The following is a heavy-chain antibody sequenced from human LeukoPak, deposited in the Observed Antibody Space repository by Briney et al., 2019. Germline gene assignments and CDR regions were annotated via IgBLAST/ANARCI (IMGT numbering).Heavy chain of an antibody. CDR2: ISWDGGNT. D-gene: IGHD6-19*01. CDR1: GFTFDDYT. Sequence: GGSLRLSCAASGFTFDDYTMSWVRQAPGKGLEWVALISWDGGNTYYADSVKGRFTISRDNSKNSLYLQMNSLRTEDTALYYCAKGNSIAVSAFFDYWGQGTLVTVSS. J-gene: IGHJ4*02. CDR3: AKGNSIAVSAFFDY. V-gene: IGHV3-43*01.